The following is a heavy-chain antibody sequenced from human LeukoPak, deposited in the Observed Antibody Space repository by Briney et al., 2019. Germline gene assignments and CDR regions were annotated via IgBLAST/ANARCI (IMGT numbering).Heavy chain of an antibody. V-gene: IGHV4-34*01. Sequence: PSETLSLTCAVYGGSFSGYYWSWIRQPPGKGLEWIGEINHSGSTNYNPSLKSRVTISVDTSKNQFSLKLSSVTAADTAVYYCAGKVGDSGYDWIVRSYYYYMDVWGKGTTVTISS. CDR3: AGKVGDSGYDWIVRSYYYYMDV. J-gene: IGHJ6*03. D-gene: IGHD5-12*01. CDR2: INHSGST. CDR1: GGSFSGYY.